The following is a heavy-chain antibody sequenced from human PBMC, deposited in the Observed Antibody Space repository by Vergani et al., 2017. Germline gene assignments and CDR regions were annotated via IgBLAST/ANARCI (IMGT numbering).Heavy chain of an antibody. V-gene: IGHV3-9*02. CDR2: ISWNSNSL. CDR1: GFTSAGYA. D-gene: IGHD6-6*01. CDR3: AKDLGTSSGGGWFDP. J-gene: IGHJ5*02. Sequence: EVQLEESGGGLVLPGRSLRLSCVASGFTSAGYAMHWVRQAPGKGLEWVSGISWNSNSLGYADSVKGRFTISRDNAKNSLYLQMNRLRAEDTALYYCAKDLGTSSGGGWFDPWGQGTLVTVSS.